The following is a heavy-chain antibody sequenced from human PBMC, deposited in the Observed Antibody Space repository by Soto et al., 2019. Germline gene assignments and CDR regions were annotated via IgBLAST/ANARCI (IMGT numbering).Heavy chain of an antibody. Sequence: GGSLRLSCAASGFTFSTSAMSWVRQAPGMGLEWVSGISGSGASTYYADSVKGRFTTSRDNVKNTLSLQMNSLRAEDTALYYCAKGKSRVYGAFDMCGQGTMVTVSS. CDR3: AKGKSRVYGAFDM. CDR2: ISGSGAST. J-gene: IGHJ3*02. V-gene: IGHV3-23*01. CDR1: GFTFSTSA. D-gene: IGHD3-10*01.